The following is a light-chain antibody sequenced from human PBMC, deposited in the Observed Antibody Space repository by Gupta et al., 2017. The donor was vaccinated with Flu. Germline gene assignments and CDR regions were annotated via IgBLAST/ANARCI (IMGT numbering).Light chain of an antibody. CDR1: SSNIGAGYD. V-gene: IGLV1-40*01. J-gene: IGLJ2*01. CDR3: QSSDSSLSGLVV. CDR2: VNS. Sequence: QSVLTQPPSVSGAPGQRVTISCTGSSSNIGAGYDVHWYQQLPGTAPKLLIYVNSNRPSGVPDRFSGSKSGTSASLAITGLQAEDEADYYCQSSDSSLSGLVVFGGGTKLTVL.